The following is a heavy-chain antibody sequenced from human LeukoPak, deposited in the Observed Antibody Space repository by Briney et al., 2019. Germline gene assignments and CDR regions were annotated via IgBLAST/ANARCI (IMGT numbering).Heavy chain of an antibody. Sequence: GESLKISCKGSGYSLTSYWIGWVRQMPGKGLEWMGIIYPGDSDTRYSPSFQGQVTISADKSISTAYLQWSSLKASDTAMYYCATQTTGDPPRNYYYYYMDVWGKGTTVTVSS. V-gene: IGHV5-51*01. D-gene: IGHD7-27*01. CDR3: ATQTTGDPPRNYYYYYMDV. J-gene: IGHJ6*03. CDR2: IYPGDSDT. CDR1: GYSLTSYW.